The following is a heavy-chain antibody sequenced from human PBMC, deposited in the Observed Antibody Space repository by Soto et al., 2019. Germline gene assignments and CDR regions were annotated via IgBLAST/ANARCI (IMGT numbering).Heavy chain of an antibody. J-gene: IGHJ4*02. V-gene: IGHV2-5*02. D-gene: IGHD6-13*01. CDR3: AHRLGSSWPGFDY. Sequence: QITLKESGPTLVKSTQTLTLTCTFSGFSLNPSGVGVGWIRQPPGKALEWLALIYWDDDERYSPSLKSRLISTKDTFKDKVVLTMTNMDPVDTATDYCAHRLGSSWPGFDYWGQGGLVPVTS. CDR1: GFSLNPSGVG. CDR2: IYWDDDE.